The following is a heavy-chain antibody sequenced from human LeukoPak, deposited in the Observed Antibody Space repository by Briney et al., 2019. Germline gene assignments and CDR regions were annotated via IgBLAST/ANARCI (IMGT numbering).Heavy chain of an antibody. J-gene: IGHJ4*02. CDR1: GGTFSSYA. V-gene: IGHV1-69*01. Sequence: ASVKVSCKASGGTFSSYAISWVRQAPGQGLEWMGGIIPIFGTANYAQKFQGRVTITADESTSTAYMELSSLRSEDTAVYYCAKAHHDIRIVGATTFDYWGQGTLVTVSS. CDR2: IIPIFGTA. D-gene: IGHD1-26*01. CDR3: AKAHHDIRIVGATTFDY.